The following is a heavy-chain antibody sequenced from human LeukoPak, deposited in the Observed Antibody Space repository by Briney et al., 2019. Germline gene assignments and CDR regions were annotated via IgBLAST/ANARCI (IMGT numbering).Heavy chain of an antibody. V-gene: IGHV5-51*01. CDR1: GYSFTSYW. CDR3: ARRLWELLGHDAFDI. CDR2: IYPGDSDT. J-gene: IGHJ3*02. Sequence: GESLKISCKGSGYSFTSYWIGWVRQMPGKGLEWMGIIYPGDSDTRYSPSFQGQVTISADKSISTAYLQWSSLKASDTAMCYCARRLWELLGHDAFDIWGQGTMVTVSS. D-gene: IGHD1-26*01.